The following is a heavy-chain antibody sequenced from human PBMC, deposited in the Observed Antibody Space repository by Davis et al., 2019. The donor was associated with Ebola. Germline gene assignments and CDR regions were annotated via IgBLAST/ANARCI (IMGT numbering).Heavy chain of an antibody. CDR2: IYHSGNT. Sequence: PSETLSLTCAVSGGSISSGGYSWSWIRQPPGKGLEWIGYIYHSGNTFYNPSLRSRVTISVDTSKNQFSLKLSSVTAADTAVYYCARGAARYSGYDFTYYYYGMDVWGQGTTVTVSS. D-gene: IGHD5-12*01. J-gene: IGHJ6*02. CDR3: ARGAARYSGYDFTYYYYGMDV. CDR1: GGSISSGGYS. V-gene: IGHV4-30-2*01.